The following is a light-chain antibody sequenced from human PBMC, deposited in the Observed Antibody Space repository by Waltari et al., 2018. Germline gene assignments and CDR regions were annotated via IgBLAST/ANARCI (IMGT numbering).Light chain of an antibody. CDR2: DVS. CDR3: SSYTSSSTLV. J-gene: IGLJ2*01. CDR1: SRDVGGYNY. Sequence: QSALTQPASVSGSPGQSITISCTGTSRDVGGYNYVSWYQQHPGQAPKPMIYDVSNRPSGVSNRFSGSKSGNTASLTISGLQAEDEADYYCSSYTSSSTLVFGGGTKLTVL. V-gene: IGLV2-14*03.